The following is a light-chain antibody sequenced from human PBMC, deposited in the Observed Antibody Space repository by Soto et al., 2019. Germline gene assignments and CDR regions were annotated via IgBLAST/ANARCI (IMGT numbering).Light chain of an antibody. CDR2: EAS. CDR3: QQYNSYPLT. V-gene: IGKV3-11*01. Sequence: DIVLTKSTATLSWSPGERATLSCRASQTISSSLAWYQQKPGQAPRLLIYEASNIASGIPSRFSGSGSGTDFTLTISSLQPEDFAPYYCQQYNSYPLTFGGGTKVDIK. J-gene: IGKJ4*01. CDR1: QTISSS.